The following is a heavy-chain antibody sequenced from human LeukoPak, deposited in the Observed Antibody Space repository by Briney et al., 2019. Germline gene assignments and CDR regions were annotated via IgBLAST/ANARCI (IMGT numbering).Heavy chain of an antibody. CDR1: GGSISSYY. J-gene: IGHJ6*02. CDR2: IYYSGST. D-gene: IGHD3-3*01. Sequence: SETLSLTCTVSGGSISSYYWSWIRQHPGKGLEWIGYIYYSGSTYYNPSLKSRVTISVDTSKNQFSLKLSSVTAADTAVYYCARGSGSYPYGMDVWGQGTTVTVSS. CDR3: ARGSGSYPYGMDV. V-gene: IGHV4-59*06.